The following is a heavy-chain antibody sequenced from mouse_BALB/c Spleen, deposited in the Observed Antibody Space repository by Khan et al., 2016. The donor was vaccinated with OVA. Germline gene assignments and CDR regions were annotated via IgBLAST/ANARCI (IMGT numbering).Heavy chain of an antibody. CDR1: GFTFSDYY. Sequence: EVELVESGGGLVKPGGSLKLSCEASGFTFSDYYMYWVRQTPEKRLEWVATISDGGNYIYYPDSVKGRFTISRDDVRNNLYLRMSGLKSEDTAMYYCTRGYYGDPFAYCGQGTLVTVSA. J-gene: IGHJ3*01. CDR2: ISDGGNYI. CDR3: TRGYYGDPFAY. D-gene: IGHD2-13*01. V-gene: IGHV5-4*02.